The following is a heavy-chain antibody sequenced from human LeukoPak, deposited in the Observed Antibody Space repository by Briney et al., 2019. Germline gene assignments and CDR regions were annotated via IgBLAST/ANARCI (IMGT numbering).Heavy chain of an antibody. D-gene: IGHD4-17*01. CDR1: GFIFSDYY. CDR3: AKGVSRWDYGDYGLGY. Sequence: PGGSLRLSCAASGFIFSDYYMSWIRQAPGKGLEGVSYISSSGSNIYYADSVKGRFTISRDNAKNSLYLQMNSLRAEDTAVYYCAKGVSRWDYGDYGLGYWGQGTLVTVSS. J-gene: IGHJ4*02. CDR2: ISSSGSNI. V-gene: IGHV3-11*04.